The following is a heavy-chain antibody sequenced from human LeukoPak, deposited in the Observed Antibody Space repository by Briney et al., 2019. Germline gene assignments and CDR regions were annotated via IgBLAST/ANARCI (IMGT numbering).Heavy chain of an antibody. Sequence: PSETLSLTCTVSGGSLSSGGYYWSWIRQPPGKGLEWIGYIYYSGSTYYNPSLKSRVTISVDTSKNQFSLKLSSVTAADTAVYYCARDYIDSSGYVGVGWFDPWGQGTLVTVSS. CDR1: GGSLSSGGYY. D-gene: IGHD3-22*01. CDR2: IYYSGST. J-gene: IGHJ5*02. CDR3: ARDYIDSSGYVGVGWFDP. V-gene: IGHV4-31*03.